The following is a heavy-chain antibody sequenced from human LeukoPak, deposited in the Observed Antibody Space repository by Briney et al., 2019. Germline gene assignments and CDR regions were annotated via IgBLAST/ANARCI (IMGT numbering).Heavy chain of an antibody. V-gene: IGHV4-34*01. CDR3: ASMYSSHFDY. J-gene: IGHJ4*02. Sequence: NTSETLSLTCAVYGGSFSGYYWSWIRQPPGKGLEWIGEINHSGSTNYNPSLKSRVTISVDTSKNQFSLKLSSVTAADTAVYYCASMYSSHFDYWGQGTLVTVSS. D-gene: IGHD6-13*01. CDR1: GGSFSGYY. CDR2: INHSGST.